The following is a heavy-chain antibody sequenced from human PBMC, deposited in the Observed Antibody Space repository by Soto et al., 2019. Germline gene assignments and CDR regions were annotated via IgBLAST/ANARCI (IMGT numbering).Heavy chain of an antibody. CDR2: VHISGHS. D-gene: IGHD1-1*01. Sequence: QVHLQESGPGLVAPSGTLSLTCTLSGGSVRAPDWWNWVRQSPDKGLEWIAEVHISGHSTSNPSLRSRFSVSIDSSTSQFYLNLNSVTAADTAIYYCARVRQGCSANNCYFDPWGQGTQVTTSS. V-gene: IGHV4-4*02. CDR1: GGSVRAPDW. CDR3: ARVRQGCSANNCYFDP. J-gene: IGHJ5*01.